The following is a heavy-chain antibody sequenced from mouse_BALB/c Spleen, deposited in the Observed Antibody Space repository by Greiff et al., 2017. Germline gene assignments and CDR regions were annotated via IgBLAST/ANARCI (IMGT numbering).Heavy chain of an antibody. D-gene: IGHD1-1*01. CDR2: IYPGNSDT. CDR3: TSLTTVVAWNAMDY. CDR1: GYTFTSYW. Sequence: VQLQQSGTVLARPGASVKMSCKASGYTFTSYWMHWVKQRPGQGLEWIGAIYPGNSDTSYNQKFKGKAKLTAVTSTSTAYMELSSLTNEDSAVYYCTSLTTVVAWNAMDYWGQGTSVTVSS. V-gene: IGHV1-5*01. J-gene: IGHJ4*01.